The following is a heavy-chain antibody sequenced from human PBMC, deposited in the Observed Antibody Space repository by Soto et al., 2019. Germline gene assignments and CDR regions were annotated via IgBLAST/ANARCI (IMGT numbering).Heavy chain of an antibody. CDR2: IYKSTST. Sequence: SETLSRTCSASGDSISDVDYFWAWIRQPPGQALEYIGYIYKSTSTYYNPSFERRVAISLDTSKSQFSLTVTSVTAADTAGYFCASVPYCLTARCFQNCFDSWAQGTLVTVSS. CDR3: ASVPYCLTARCFQNCFDS. V-gene: IGHV4-30-4*01. D-gene: IGHD2-21*01. J-gene: IGHJ5*01. CDR1: GDSISDVDYF.